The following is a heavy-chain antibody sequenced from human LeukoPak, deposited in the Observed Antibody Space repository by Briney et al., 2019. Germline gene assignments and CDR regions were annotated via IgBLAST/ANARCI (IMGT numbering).Heavy chain of an antibody. Sequence: SETLFLTCSVSGGSISSGNYYWDWIRQPPGKGLEWIGSIYSSGSTHYNPSLKSRVTISVDTSKNQLSLKLTSVTAADTAVYYCARRGIAAAGTSYWGQGTLVTVSS. CDR1: GGSISSGNYY. D-gene: IGHD6-25*01. V-gene: IGHV4-39*01. CDR2: IYSSGST. CDR3: ARRGIAAAGTSY. J-gene: IGHJ4*02.